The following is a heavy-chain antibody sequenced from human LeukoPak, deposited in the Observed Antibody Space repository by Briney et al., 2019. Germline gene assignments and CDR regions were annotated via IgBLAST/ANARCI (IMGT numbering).Heavy chain of an antibody. CDR3: ATVYDLALHSGYVYYFDY. CDR1: GYTFTDYY. CDR2: VGPEDGET. Sequence: GASVKVSCKASGYTFTDYYMHWVQQAPGKGLEWMGRVGPEDGETIYAEKFQGRVTITADTSTDTAYMELSSLRSEDTAVYYCATVYDLALHSGYVYYFDYWGQGTLVTVSS. D-gene: IGHD5-12*01. J-gene: IGHJ4*02. V-gene: IGHV1-69-2*01.